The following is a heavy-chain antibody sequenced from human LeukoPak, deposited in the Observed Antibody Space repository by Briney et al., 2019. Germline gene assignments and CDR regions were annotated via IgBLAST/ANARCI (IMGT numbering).Heavy chain of an antibody. CDR3: AKDRAYSGTYYGLFDY. CDR2: ISGSGGST. V-gene: IGHV3-23*01. D-gene: IGHD1-26*01. J-gene: IGHJ4*02. CDR1: GFTFSRYA. Sequence: GGSLRLSCAASGFTFSRYAMSWVRQAPGKGLEWVSAISGSGGSTYYADSVKGRFTISRDNSKNTLYLQMNSLRAEDTALYYCAKDRAYSGTYYGLFDYWGQGTLVTVSS.